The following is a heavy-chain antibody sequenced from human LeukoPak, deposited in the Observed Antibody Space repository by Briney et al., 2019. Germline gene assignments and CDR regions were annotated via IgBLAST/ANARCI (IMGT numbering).Heavy chain of an antibody. CDR2: LSYDGSKK. CDR1: GFTFSSYA. Sequence: GGSLRLSCAASGFTFSSYAMHWVRQAPGKGLEWVAVLSYDGSKKYYADSVKGRFTISRDNSKNTLYLQMNSLGAEDTAVYYCARDRYRDTSMVDFWGQGTLVTVSS. V-gene: IGHV3-30-3*01. J-gene: IGHJ4*02. CDR3: ARDRYRDTSMVDF. D-gene: IGHD5-18*01.